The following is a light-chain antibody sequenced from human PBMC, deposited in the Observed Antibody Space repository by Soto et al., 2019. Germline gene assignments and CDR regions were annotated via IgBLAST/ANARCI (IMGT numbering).Light chain of an antibody. CDR1: QSISSY. J-gene: IGKJ2*01. CDR2: AAS. CDR3: QQSYSTPPYT. Sequence: DIQMTQSPSSLSASVGDRVTITCRASQSISSYLNWYQQKPGKAPKLLIHAASSLQSGVTSRFSGSGSGTDFTLTISSLQPEDFATYYCQQSYSTPPYTFGQGTKLEIK. V-gene: IGKV1-39*01.